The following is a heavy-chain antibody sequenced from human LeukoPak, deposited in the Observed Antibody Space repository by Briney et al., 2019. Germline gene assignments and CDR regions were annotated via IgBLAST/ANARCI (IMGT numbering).Heavy chain of an antibody. CDR1: GGSISSSNW. J-gene: IGHJ1*01. Sequence: SETLSLTCAVSGGSISSSNWWSWVRQPPGKGLEWIGEIYHSGSTNYNPSLKSRVTISVDKSKNQFSLKLSSVTAADTAVYYCARERISVAEYFQHWGQGTLVTVSS. CDR3: ARERISVAEYFQH. V-gene: IGHV4-4*02. CDR2: IYHSGST.